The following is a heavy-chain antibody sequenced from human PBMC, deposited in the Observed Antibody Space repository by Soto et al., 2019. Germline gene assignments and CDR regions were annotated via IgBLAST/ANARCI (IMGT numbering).Heavy chain of an antibody. D-gene: IGHD2-2*01. J-gene: IGHJ6*02. CDR2: ISGFNGNA. CDR3: ARQGGPCYDHGMDV. V-gene: IGHV1-18*01. CDR1: GYTFSSYD. Sequence: ASVKVSCKASGYTFSSYDITWARQAPGQGLEWLGWISGFNGNANYAQKLQGRATTTTDTSTHTVSMELRSLISDDPAVYYSARQGGPCYDHGMDVWGQGTTVTVSS.